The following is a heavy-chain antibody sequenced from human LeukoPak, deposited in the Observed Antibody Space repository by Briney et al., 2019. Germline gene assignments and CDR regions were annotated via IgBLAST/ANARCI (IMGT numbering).Heavy chain of an antibody. J-gene: IGHJ5*02. CDR1: GYTFTGYY. CDR2: INPNSGGT. CDR3: ARKLITAWFDP. D-gene: IGHD1-1*01. Sequence: ASVKVSCKASGYTFTGYYMHWVRQAPGQGLEWMGWINPNSGGTNYAQKFQGRVTMTRDTSISTAYMELSRLRSDETAVYYWARKLITAWFDPWGQGTLVTVSS. V-gene: IGHV1-2*02.